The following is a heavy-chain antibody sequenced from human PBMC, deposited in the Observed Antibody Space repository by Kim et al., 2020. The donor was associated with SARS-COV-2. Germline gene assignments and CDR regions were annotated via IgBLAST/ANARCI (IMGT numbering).Heavy chain of an antibody. CDR2: IYSGGSST. V-gene: IGHV3-23*03. D-gene: IGHD5-18*01. Sequence: GGSLRLSCAASGFTFSSYAMSWVRQAPGKGLEWVSVIYSGGSSTYYADSVKGRFTISRDNSKNTLYLQMNSLRAEDTAVYYCAKDLWSGGYSYGAFDIWGQGTMVTVSS. CDR3: AKDLWSGGYSYGAFDI. J-gene: IGHJ3*02. CDR1: GFTFSSYA.